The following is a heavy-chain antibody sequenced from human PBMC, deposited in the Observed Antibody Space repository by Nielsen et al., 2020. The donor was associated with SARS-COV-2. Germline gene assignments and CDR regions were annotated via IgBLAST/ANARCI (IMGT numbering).Heavy chain of an antibody. D-gene: IGHD3-10*01. V-gene: IGHV4-59*08. CDR3: ARVWFGDFLPIDY. Sequence: SETLSLTCTVSGGSISSYYWSWIRQPPGKGLEWIGYIYYSGSTNYNPSLKSRVTISVDTSKNQFSLKLNSVTASDTAVYYCARVWFGDFLPIDYWGQGTPVTVSS. CDR1: GGSISSYY. CDR2: IYYSGST. J-gene: IGHJ4*02.